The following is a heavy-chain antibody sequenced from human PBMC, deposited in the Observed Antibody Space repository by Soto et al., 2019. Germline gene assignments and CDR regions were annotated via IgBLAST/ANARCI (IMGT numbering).Heavy chain of an antibody. J-gene: IGHJ4*02. V-gene: IGHV3-30-3*01. Sequence: ARGALRHPYCASGVTLSRHAFHLGRPAQGTGLGWGAVISYDASNKYYADSVKGRFTIYRDNSKNKLYLQMNSLRAEDTAVYYCAREQRDGVVVPAAVFDYWGQGTLVTVSS. CDR1: GVTLSRHA. CDR3: AREQRDGVVVPAAVFDY. D-gene: IGHD2-2*01. CDR2: ISYDASNK.